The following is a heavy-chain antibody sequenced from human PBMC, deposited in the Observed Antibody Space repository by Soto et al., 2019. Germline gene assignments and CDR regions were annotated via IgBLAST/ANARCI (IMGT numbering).Heavy chain of an antibody. CDR3: ARRFGTYLDH. Sequence: QVQLQESGPGLVKPSETLSLTCTVSGGSVNSYYWSWVRQSPEKGLEWIGFISYSGSTTYNPSLQXPVXIXNDSSNRQFSLKLTSVTAADTALYYCARRFGTYLDHWGQGILVTVSS. J-gene: IGHJ4*02. V-gene: IGHV4-59*02. CDR1: GGSVNSYY. CDR2: ISYSGST. D-gene: IGHD3-10*01.